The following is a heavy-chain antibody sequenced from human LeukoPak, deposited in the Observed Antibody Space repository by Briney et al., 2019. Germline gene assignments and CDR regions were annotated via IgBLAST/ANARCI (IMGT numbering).Heavy chain of an antibody. CDR2: FDPEDGET. V-gene: IGHV1-24*01. CDR1: GYTLTELS. Sequence: ASVKVSCNVSGYTLTELSMHWVRQPPGKGLEWMGGFDPEDGETIYAQKFQGRVTITADKSTSKAYMELSSLRPEDTAVYYCARSEDTAMVMNGGFDYWGQGTLVTVSS. CDR3: ARSEDTAMVMNGGFDY. D-gene: IGHD5-18*01. J-gene: IGHJ4*02.